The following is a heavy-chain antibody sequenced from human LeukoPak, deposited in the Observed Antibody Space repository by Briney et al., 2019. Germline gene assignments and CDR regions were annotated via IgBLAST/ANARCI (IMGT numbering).Heavy chain of an antibody. J-gene: IGHJ1*01. CDR2: IYYSGST. D-gene: IGHD3-10*01. CDR1: GGSISSSSYY. Sequence: SETLSLTCTVSGGSISSSSYYWGWIRQPPGKGLEWIGNIYYSGSTYYNPSLKSRVTISLDTSKNQFSLKLSSVTAADTAVYYCASLNYGEFEDHWGQGTLVTVSS. CDR3: ASLNYGEFEDH. V-gene: IGHV4-39*01.